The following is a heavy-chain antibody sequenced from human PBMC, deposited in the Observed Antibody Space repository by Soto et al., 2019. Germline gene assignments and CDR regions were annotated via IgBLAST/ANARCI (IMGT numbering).Heavy chain of an antibody. J-gene: IGHJ4*02. CDR1: GGSFSGYY. Sequence: PSETLSLTCAVYGGSFSGYYWSWIRQPPGKGLEWIGEINHSGSTNYNPSLKSRVTISVDTSKNQFSLKLSSATAADTAVYYCARDITGTTDTHGDYWGQGTLLTVSS. V-gene: IGHV4-34*01. D-gene: IGHD1-7*01. CDR2: INHSGST. CDR3: ARDITGTTDTHGDY.